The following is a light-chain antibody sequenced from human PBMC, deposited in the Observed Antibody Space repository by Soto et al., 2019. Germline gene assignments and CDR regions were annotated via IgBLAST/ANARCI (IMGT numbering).Light chain of an antibody. J-gene: IGKJ2*01. V-gene: IGKV2-28*01. CDR3: MQAVQIPHT. Sequence: DIVMTQSPLSLPVTPGEPASISCRSSQSLLHSNGYDYLDWFLQKPGQSPQLLIFLGSNRASGVPDRFSGSGSGTDFTLKISRVEAEDVGVYYCMQAVQIPHTFGQGTKLEI. CDR1: QSLLHSNGYDY. CDR2: LGS.